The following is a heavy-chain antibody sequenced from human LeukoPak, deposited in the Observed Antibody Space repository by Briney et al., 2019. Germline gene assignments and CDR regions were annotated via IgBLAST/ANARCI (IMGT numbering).Heavy chain of an antibody. V-gene: IGHV1-8*01. CDR3: ARGDYDYVWGSQDNWFDP. Sequence: ASVKVSCKASGCTFTSYDINWVRQATGQGLEWMGWMNPNSGNTGYAQKFQGRVTMTRNTSISTAYMELSSLRSEDTAVYYCARGDYDYVWGSQDNWFDPWGQGTLVTVSS. CDR2: MNPNSGNT. CDR1: GCTFTSYD. D-gene: IGHD3-16*01. J-gene: IGHJ5*02.